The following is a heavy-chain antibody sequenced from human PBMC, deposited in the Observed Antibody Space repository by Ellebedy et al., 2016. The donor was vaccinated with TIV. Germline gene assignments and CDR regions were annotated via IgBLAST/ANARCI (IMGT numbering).Heavy chain of an antibody. CDR3: ARGQRLVYFDF. V-gene: IGHV1-69*13. Sequence: AASVKVSCKATGSTFTGFYIHWVRQAPGQGLEWMGGIIPMFGTATYAQKFQGRVTITADESTSTAYMSLTTLGSDDTAVYYCARGQRLVYFDFWGQGTLVAVSS. CDR1: GSTFTGFY. D-gene: IGHD3-9*01. J-gene: IGHJ4*02. CDR2: IIPMFGTA.